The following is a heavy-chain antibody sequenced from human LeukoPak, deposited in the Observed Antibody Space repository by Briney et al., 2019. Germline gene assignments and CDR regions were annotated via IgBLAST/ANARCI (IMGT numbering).Heavy chain of an antibody. CDR2: IYYSGST. D-gene: IGHD3-3*01. V-gene: IGHV4-59*05. J-gene: IGHJ4*02. CDR1: GGSISSYY. CDR3: ARLIWSGNYTFNYFDY. Sequence: SETLSLTCTVSGGSISSYYWSWIRQPAGKGLEWIGSIYYSGSTYYKPSLKSRVTISADTSKNQFSLKVSSVTAADTAIYYCARLIWSGNYTFNYFDYWGQGTLVTVSS.